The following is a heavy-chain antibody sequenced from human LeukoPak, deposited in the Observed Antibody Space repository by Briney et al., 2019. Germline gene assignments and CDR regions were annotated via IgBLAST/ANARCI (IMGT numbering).Heavy chain of an antibody. Sequence: GGSLRLSCAASGFGVSGTHMTWVRQAPGKGLEWVSAMYTGGTTYYADSVSGRFTIFRDNAKNTLYLQMNSLRPEDTAVYYCAKDEATSGGGLASWGQGTLVIVSS. V-gene: IGHV3-53*01. D-gene: IGHD3-16*01. CDR1: GFGVSGTH. CDR2: MYTGGTT. J-gene: IGHJ1*01. CDR3: AKDEATSGGGLAS.